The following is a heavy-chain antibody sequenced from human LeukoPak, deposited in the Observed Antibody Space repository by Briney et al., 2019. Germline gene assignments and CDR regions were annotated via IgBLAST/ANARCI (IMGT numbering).Heavy chain of an antibody. CDR3: ARDLKTISYWYFDL. CDR2: IYYSGST. Sequence: PSETLSLTCTVSGGSISSYYWSWIRQPPGKGLEWIGYIYYSGSTNYNPSLKSRVTISVDTSKNQFSLKLSSVTAADTAVYYCARDLKTISYWYFDLWGRGTLVTVSS. D-gene: IGHD3-3*01. J-gene: IGHJ2*01. V-gene: IGHV4-59*12. CDR1: GGSISSYY.